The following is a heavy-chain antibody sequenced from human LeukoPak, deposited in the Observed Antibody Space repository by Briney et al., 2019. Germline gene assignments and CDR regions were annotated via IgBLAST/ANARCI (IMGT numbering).Heavy chain of an antibody. Sequence: SETLSLTCTVSGGSISSGDYYWGWIRQPPGKGLEWIGYIYYSGSTYYNPSLKSRVTISVDTSKNQFSLKLSSVTAADTAVYYCARVPSYGGIDYWGQGTLVTVSS. D-gene: IGHD4-23*01. CDR3: ARVPSYGGIDY. CDR1: GGSISSGDYY. J-gene: IGHJ4*02. CDR2: IYYSGST. V-gene: IGHV4-30-4*01.